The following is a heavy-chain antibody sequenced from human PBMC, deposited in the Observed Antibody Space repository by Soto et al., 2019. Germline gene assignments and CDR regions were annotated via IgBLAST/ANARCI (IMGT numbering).Heavy chain of an antibody. CDR3: ARDHYYGSGSQHFDY. CDR2: IYYSGST. Sequence: PSETLSLTCTVSGGSVSSGSYYWSWIRQPPGKGLEWIGYIYYSGSTNYNPSLKSRVTISVDTSKNQFSLKLSSVTAADTAVYYCARDHYYGSGSQHFDYWGQGTMVTVSS. J-gene: IGHJ4*02. CDR1: GGSVSSGSYY. D-gene: IGHD3-10*01. V-gene: IGHV4-61*01.